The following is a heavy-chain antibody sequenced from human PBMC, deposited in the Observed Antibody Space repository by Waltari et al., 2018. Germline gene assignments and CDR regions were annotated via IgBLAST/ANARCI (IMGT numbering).Heavy chain of an antibody. CDR1: GCSISRSSSH. V-gene: IGHV4-39*01. CDR2: IYYSGST. Sequence: QLQLQESGPGLVKPSETLSLTCTVPGCSISRSSSHWGWLRQPPGTGLEWIGSIYYSGSTYYNPSLKSRVTISVDTSKNQFSLKLSSVTAADTAVYYCARLLDWFDPWGQGTLVTVSS. J-gene: IGHJ5*02. CDR3: ARLLDWFDP.